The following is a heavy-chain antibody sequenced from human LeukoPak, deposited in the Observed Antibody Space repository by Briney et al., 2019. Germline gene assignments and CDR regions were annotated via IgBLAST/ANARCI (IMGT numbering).Heavy chain of an antibody. CDR3: ARITMVRGVVYYYYMDV. J-gene: IGHJ6*03. Sequence: GGSLRLSCAASGFTFSSYWMHWVRQAPGKGLVWVSRINSDGSSTRYADSVKGRFTISRDDAKNSLYLQMNSLRAEDTAVYYCARITMVRGVVYYYYMDVWGKGTTVTISS. V-gene: IGHV3-74*01. CDR1: GFTFSSYW. D-gene: IGHD3-10*01. CDR2: INSDGSST.